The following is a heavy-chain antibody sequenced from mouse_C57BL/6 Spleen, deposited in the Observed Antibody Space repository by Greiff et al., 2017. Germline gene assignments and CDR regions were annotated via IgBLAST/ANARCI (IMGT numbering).Heavy chain of an antibody. CDR1: GYAFSSYW. V-gene: IGHV1-80*01. D-gene: IGHD2-5*01. Sequence: QVQLKQSGAELVKPGASVKISCKASGYAFSSYWMNWVKQRPGKGLEWIGQIYPGDGDTNYNGKFKGKATLTADKSSSTAYMQLSSLTSEDSAVYFCARGGAYYSNSYYFDYWGQGTTLTVSS. J-gene: IGHJ2*01. CDR3: ARGGAYYSNSYYFDY. CDR2: IYPGDGDT.